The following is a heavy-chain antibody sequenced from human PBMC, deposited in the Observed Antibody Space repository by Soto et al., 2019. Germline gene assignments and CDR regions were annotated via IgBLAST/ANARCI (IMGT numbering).Heavy chain of an antibody. CDR1: GFTFSDYY. CDR3: ARFGPATTFDY. Sequence: LRLSCAASGFTFSDYYMSWIRQAPGKGLEWVSYISSSSSYTNYADSVKGRFTISRDNAKNSLYLQMNSLRAEDTAVYYCARFGPATTFDYWGQGTLVTVSS. CDR2: ISSSSSYT. J-gene: IGHJ4*02. D-gene: IGHD5-12*01. V-gene: IGHV3-11*06.